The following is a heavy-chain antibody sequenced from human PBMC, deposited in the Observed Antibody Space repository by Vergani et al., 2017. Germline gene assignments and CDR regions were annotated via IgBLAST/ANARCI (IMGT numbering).Heavy chain of an antibody. D-gene: IGHD1-26*01. J-gene: IGHJ4*02. CDR2: SSSSSSYT. CDR3: ASSRTVGATNPFDY. Sequence: QVQLVESGGGLVKPGGSLRLSCAASGFTFSDYYMSWIRQAPGKGLEWVSYSSSSSSYTNYADSVKGRFTISRDNAKNSLYLQMNSLRAEDTAVYYCASSRTVGATNPFDYWGQGTLVTVSS. V-gene: IGHV3-11*06. CDR1: GFTFSDYY.